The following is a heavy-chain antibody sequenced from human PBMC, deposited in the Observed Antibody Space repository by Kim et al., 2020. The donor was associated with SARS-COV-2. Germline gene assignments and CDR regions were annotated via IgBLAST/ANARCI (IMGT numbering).Heavy chain of an antibody. D-gene: IGHD6-13*01. V-gene: IGHV4-39*01. CDR2: IYYSGST. CDR3: ARRGGSWYWGNWFDP. Sequence: SETLSLTCTVSGGSISSSSYYWGWIRQPPGKGLEWIGSIYYSGSTYYNPSLKSRVTISVDTSKNQFSLKLSSVTAADTAVYYCARRGGSWYWGNWFDPWGQGTLVTVSS. J-gene: IGHJ5*02. CDR1: GGSISSSSYY.